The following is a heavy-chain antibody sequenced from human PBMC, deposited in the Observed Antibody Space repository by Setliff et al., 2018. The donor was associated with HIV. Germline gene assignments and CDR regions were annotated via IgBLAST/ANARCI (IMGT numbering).Heavy chain of an antibody. CDR1: GYIFTSYG. CDR2: ISAYNGNT. D-gene: IGHD1-26*01. J-gene: IGHJ4*02. Sequence: SSVKVSCKASGYIFTSYGISWVRQTTGQGLEWMGWISAYNGNTKYAQKFQGRVTLTTDESTSTAYMELTALISDDTAIYYCARGRGQWAVREYFDQWGQGTPVTVSS. CDR3: ARGRGQWAVREYFDQ. V-gene: IGHV1-18*01.